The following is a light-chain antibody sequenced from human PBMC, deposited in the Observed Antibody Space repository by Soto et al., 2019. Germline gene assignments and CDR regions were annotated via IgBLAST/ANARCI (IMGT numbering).Light chain of an antibody. J-gene: IGKJ5*01. CDR2: VAS. CDR1: QHISSW. Sequence: DIQLVQSPSSVSASVGDTVTITCRATQHISSWLAWYQQKPGKAPNLLIYVASTLQSGVPSRFSGNRSGTYFTLTISCLQPEDFATYYCQQANSFPITFAQGTRLEIK. CDR3: QQANSFPIT. V-gene: IGKV1-12*01.